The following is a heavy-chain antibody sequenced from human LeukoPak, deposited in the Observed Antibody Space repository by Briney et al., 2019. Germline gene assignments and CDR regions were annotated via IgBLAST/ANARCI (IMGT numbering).Heavy chain of an antibody. D-gene: IGHD3-10*01. J-gene: IGHJ4*02. Sequence: ASVKVSCKASGYTFTSYDINWVRQATGQGFEWMGWMSPDSGNTGYAQKFQGRVTMTRNTSISTAYMELSSLTSDDTAVYYCARYAYGSGSYYQKPFDYWGQGTLVTVSS. CDR3: ARYAYGSGSYYQKPFDY. V-gene: IGHV1-8*01. CDR2: MSPDSGNT. CDR1: GYTFTSYD.